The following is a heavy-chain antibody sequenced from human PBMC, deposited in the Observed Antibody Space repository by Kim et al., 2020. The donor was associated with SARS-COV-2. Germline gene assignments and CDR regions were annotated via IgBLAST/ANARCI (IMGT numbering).Heavy chain of an antibody. D-gene: IGHD6-19*01. V-gene: IGHV5-51*01. CDR2: IYPGDSDT. CDR3: ARTQRIAVAGRSYGMDV. J-gene: IGHJ6*02. Sequence: GESLKISCKGSGYSFTSYWIGWVRQMPGKGLEWMGIIYPGDSDTRYSPSFQGQVTISADKSISTAYLQWSSLKASDTAMYYCARTQRIAVAGRSYGMDVWGQGTTVTVSS. CDR1: GYSFTSYW.